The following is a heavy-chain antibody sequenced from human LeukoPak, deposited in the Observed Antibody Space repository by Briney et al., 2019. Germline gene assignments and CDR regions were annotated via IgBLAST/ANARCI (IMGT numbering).Heavy chain of an antibody. CDR1: GYTFTSYG. CDR2: ISAYNGNT. Sequence: ASVKVSCKASGYTFTSYGISWVRQAPGQGLEWMGWISAYNGNTNYAQKLQGRVTMTTDTSTSTAYMELRSLRSDDTAVYYCATSPPRYCTNGVCYGGFDYWGQGTLVTVSS. CDR3: ATSPPRYCTNGVCYGGFDY. V-gene: IGHV1-18*01. D-gene: IGHD2-8*01. J-gene: IGHJ4*02.